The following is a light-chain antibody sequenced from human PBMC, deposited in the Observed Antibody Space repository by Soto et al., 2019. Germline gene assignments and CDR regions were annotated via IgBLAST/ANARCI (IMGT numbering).Light chain of an antibody. CDR2: KAS. Sequence: DIQMTQSPSTLSASIGDRVTITGRASQSINSWLAWYQQKPGKAPKLLIYKASTLESGVPSRFRGSGSATQFTLSIGCLQPDDFATYYCQHYNSYSVFSFGPGTQVDIK. CDR3: QHYNSYSVFS. V-gene: IGKV1-5*03. CDR1: QSINSW. J-gene: IGKJ3*01.